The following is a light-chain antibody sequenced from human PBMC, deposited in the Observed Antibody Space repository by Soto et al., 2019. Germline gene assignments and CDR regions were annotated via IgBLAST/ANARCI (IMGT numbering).Light chain of an antibody. V-gene: IGLV3-21*02. J-gene: IGLJ2*01. CDR3: QVWDASNDLHIL. CDR1: NIGSKR. Sequence: SYELTQPPSVSVAPGQTARITCGEKNIGSKRVHWYQQKSGQAHVLVVYDDSDRPSGIPERFSGSNSGNTATLTISRVEAGDEADYYCQVWDASNDLHILFGGGTKLTGL. CDR2: DDS.